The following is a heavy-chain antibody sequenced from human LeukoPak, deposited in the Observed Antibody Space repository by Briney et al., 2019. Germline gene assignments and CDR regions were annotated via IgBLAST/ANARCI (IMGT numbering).Heavy chain of an antibody. Sequence: SETLSLTCAVYGGSFSGYYWSWIRQPPGKGLEWIGEINHSGSTNYNPSLKSRVTISVDTSKNQFSLKLSSVTAADTAVYYCAGIDIVVVPAASPTISPWFDPWGQGTLVTASS. V-gene: IGHV4-34*01. CDR1: GGSFSGYY. J-gene: IGHJ5*02. CDR2: INHSGST. D-gene: IGHD2-2*01. CDR3: AGIDIVVVPAASPTISPWFDP.